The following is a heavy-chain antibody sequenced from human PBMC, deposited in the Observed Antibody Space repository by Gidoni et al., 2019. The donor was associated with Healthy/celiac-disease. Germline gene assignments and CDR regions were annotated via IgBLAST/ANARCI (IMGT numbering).Heavy chain of an antibody. CDR2: IYYSGST. Sequence: QLQLQESGPGLVKPSETLSLTCTVSGGSISSSSYYWGWIRQPPGKGLEWIGSIYYSGSTYYNPSLKSRVTISVDTSKNQFSLKLSSVTAADTAVYYCARHNSHWWELLGRGDYYYGMDVWGQGTTVTVSS. D-gene: IGHD1-26*01. J-gene: IGHJ6*02. V-gene: IGHV4-39*01. CDR3: ARHNSHWWELLGRGDYYYGMDV. CDR1: GGSISSSSYY.